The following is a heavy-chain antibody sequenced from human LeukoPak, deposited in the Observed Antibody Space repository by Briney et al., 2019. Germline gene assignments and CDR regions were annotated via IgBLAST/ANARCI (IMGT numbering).Heavy chain of an antibody. Sequence: PGGSLRLSCAASGFTFSSYAMHWVRQAPGKGLEWVAVISYDGSNKYYADSVKGQFTISRDNSKNTLYLQMNSLRAEDTAVYYCARGSSFYDILTGNPWGQGTLVTVSS. CDR3: ARGSSFYDILTGNP. J-gene: IGHJ5*02. V-gene: IGHV3-30-3*01. CDR2: ISYDGSNK. CDR1: GFTFSSYA. D-gene: IGHD3-9*01.